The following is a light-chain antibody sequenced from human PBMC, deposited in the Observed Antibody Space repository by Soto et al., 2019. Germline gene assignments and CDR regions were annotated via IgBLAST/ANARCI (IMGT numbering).Light chain of an antibody. CDR1: ISNIATNY. CDR2: RDN. V-gene: IGLV1-47*01. CDR3: AAWDDTVRSYV. J-gene: IGLJ1*01. Sequence: QPVLTQPPSVSGTPGQRVTISCSGGISNIATNYVHWFQQLPGTAPKVLSNRDNQRPSGVPDRFSGSKSGTSASLAISGLRSEDEAEYYCAAWDDTVRSYVFGTGTKPTVL.